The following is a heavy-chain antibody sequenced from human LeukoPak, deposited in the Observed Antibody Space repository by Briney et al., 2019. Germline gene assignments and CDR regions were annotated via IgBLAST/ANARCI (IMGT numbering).Heavy chain of an antibody. CDR3: ASLGGNPFDY. CDR1: GGSISSYY. V-gene: IGHV4-34*01. D-gene: IGHD4-23*01. J-gene: IGHJ4*02. CDR2: INHSGST. Sequence: SETLSLTCTVSGGSISSYYWSWIRQPPGKGLEWIGEINHSGSTNYNPSLKSRVTISVDTSKNQFSLKLSSVTAADTAVYYCASLGGNPFDYWGQGTLVTVSS.